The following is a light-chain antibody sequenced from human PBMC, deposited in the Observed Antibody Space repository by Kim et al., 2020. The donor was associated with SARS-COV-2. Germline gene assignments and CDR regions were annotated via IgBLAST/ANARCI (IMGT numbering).Light chain of an antibody. CDR1: QDISNY. V-gene: IGKV1-16*01. Sequence: DIQMTQSPSALSASIGDRVTISCRASQDISNYVAWYQHRAGKAPKSLVYAASSLRTGVASRFSASGSGTDFTLTINSLQPEDFATYYCQQYFRSPLSFGGGTKVDIK. CDR2: AAS. CDR3: QQYFRSPLS. J-gene: IGKJ4*01.